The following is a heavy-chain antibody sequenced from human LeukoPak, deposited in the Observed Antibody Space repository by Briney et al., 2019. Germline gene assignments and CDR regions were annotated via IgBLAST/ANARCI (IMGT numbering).Heavy chain of an antibody. CDR2: IYYSGST. V-gene: IGHV4-59*01. CDR1: GGSISSYY. CDR3: ARIYDILTGYYSFDY. Sequence: PSETLSLTCTVSGGSISSYYWSWIRQPPGKGLEWIGYIYYSGSTNYNPSLKSRVTISVDTSKNQFSLKLSSVTAADTVVYYCARIYDILTGYYSFDYWGQGTLVTVSS. D-gene: IGHD3-9*01. J-gene: IGHJ4*02.